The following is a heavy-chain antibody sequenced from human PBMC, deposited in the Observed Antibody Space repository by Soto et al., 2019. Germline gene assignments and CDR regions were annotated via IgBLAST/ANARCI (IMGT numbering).Heavy chain of an antibody. J-gene: IGHJ3*02. V-gene: IGHV1-2*04. CDR1: GYTFTGYY. Sequence: ASVKVSCKASGYTFTGYYMHWVRQAPGQGLEWMGWINPNSGGTNYAQNFQGWVTMTRDTSISTAYMELSRLRSDDTAVYYCARVGGPDCSSTSCYADAFDIWGQGTMVTVSS. CDR2: INPNSGGT. D-gene: IGHD2-2*01. CDR3: ARVGGPDCSSTSCYADAFDI.